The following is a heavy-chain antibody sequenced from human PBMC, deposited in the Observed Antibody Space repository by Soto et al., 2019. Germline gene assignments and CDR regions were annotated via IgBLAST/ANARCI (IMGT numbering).Heavy chain of an antibody. J-gene: IGHJ6*02. D-gene: IGHD1-26*01. V-gene: IGHV4-34*01. CDR1: GGSFSGYY. CDR2: INHSGST. CDR3: ARGIRGWELRGYYGMDV. Sequence: PSETRSLTCAVYGGSFSGYYWSWIRQPPGKGLEWIGEINHSGSTNYNPSLKSRVTISVDTSKNQFSLKLSSVTAADTAVYYCARGIRGWELRGYYGMDVWGQGTTVTVSS.